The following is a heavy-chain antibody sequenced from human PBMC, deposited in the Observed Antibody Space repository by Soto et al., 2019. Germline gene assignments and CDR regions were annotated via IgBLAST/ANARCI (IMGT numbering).Heavy chain of an antibody. V-gene: IGHV1-18*01. CDR2: LSAYNGNT. Sequence: QVQLVQSGAEVKKPGASVKVSCKVSGYTFTTYGISWVRQTPGQGLEWLGWLSAYNGNTNYAQKLQGRVTMTTDTSTSTAYMELRSLRSDDTAVYYCAREVGHYYDGSGFKIYLDYWGQGTLVTISS. D-gene: IGHD3-22*01. J-gene: IGHJ4*02. CDR1: GYTFTTYG. CDR3: AREVGHYYDGSGFKIYLDY.